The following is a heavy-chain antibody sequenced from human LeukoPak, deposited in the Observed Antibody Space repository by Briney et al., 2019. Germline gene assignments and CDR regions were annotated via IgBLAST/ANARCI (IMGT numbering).Heavy chain of an antibody. Sequence: HPGGSLRPSCAASGFTFSSYGMNWVRQAPGKGLEWVSIISYDGSNKYYMDSVKGRFTISRDNSKNTLYLQMNSLRAEDTAVYYCARDNSVGAMGHAFDIWGQGTMVTVSS. J-gene: IGHJ3*02. CDR1: GFTFSSYG. V-gene: IGHV3-30*03. CDR3: ARDNSVGAMGHAFDI. D-gene: IGHD1-26*01. CDR2: ISYDGSNK.